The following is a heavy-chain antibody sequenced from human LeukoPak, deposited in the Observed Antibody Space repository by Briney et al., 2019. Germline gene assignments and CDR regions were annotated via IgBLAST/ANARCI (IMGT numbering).Heavy chain of an antibody. V-gene: IGHV4-34*01. CDR2: VNHSGST. J-gene: IGHJ5*02. CDR1: GGSFSGYY. CDR3: ARGLTTVSSYNWFDP. D-gene: IGHD4-11*01. Sequence: SETLSLTCAVYGGSFSGYYWSWIRQPPGKGLEWIGEVNHSGSTNYNPSLKSRVTISVDTSKNQFSLRLSSVTAADTAVYYCARGLTTVSSYNWFDPWGQGTLVTVSS.